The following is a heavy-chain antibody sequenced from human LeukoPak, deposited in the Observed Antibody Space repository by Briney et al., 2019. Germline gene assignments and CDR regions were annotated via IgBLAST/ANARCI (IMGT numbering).Heavy chain of an antibody. Sequence: QPGGSLRLSCAASGFTFSNYMMHWVRQAPGKGLVWVSRIKSDGITITYADSVKGRFTISRGNAKNTLYPQMNSLRAEDTAVYYCLRDLNWSLDQWGQGTLVTVSS. V-gene: IGHV3-74*01. J-gene: IGHJ4*02. CDR2: IKSDGITI. D-gene: IGHD1-20*01. CDR1: GFTFSNYM. CDR3: LRDLNWSLDQ.